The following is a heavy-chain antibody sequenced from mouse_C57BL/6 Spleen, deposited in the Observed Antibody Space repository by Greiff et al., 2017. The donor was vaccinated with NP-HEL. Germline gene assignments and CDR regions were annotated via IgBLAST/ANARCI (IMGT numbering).Heavy chain of an antibody. J-gene: IGHJ2*01. V-gene: IGHV1-80*01. CDR1: GYAFSSYW. CDR3: ARWDYGSSYGFDY. Sequence: QVQLQQSGAELVKPGASVKISCKASGYAFSSYWMNWVKQRPGKGLEWIGQIYPGDGDTNYNGKFKGKATLTAVKSSSTAYMQLSSLTSEDSAVYFCARWDYGSSYGFDYWGQGTTLTVSS. CDR2: IYPGDGDT. D-gene: IGHD1-1*01.